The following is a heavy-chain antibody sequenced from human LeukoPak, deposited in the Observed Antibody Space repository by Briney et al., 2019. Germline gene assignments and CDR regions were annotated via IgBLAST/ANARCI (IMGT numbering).Heavy chain of an antibody. CDR2: IASSIGTNR. Sequence: PGGSLRLSCAASGFSFSFFDMNWVRQAPGKELEWVAVIASSIGTNRFYTDSVKGRFTISRDNSKNTLYLQMNSLRAEDTAVYYCARFYGGSHYYYYGMDVWGQGTTVTVSS. V-gene: IGHV3-30-3*01. CDR3: ARFYGGSHYYYYGMDV. D-gene: IGHD4-23*01. CDR1: GFSFSFFD. J-gene: IGHJ6*02.